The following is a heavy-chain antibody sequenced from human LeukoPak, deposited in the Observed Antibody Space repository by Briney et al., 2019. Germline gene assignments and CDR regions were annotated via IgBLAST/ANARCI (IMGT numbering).Heavy chain of an antibody. CDR1: GFTVSSYA. V-gene: IGHV3-23*01. D-gene: IGHD3-22*01. J-gene: IGHJ4*02. Sequence: GGSLVLSCAASGFTVSSYAMSWVGQGAGKGLEWVSAISGSGGSTCYADSGKGRFTSSSDNSKNTLYLQMNSLRAEDTAVYYCAKEPPGWGNMIVVGTPDWGQGTLVTVSS. CDR3: AKEPPGWGNMIVVGTPD. CDR2: ISGSGGST.